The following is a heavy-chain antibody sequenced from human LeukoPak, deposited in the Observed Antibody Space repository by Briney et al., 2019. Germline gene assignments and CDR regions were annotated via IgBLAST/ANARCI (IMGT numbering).Heavy chain of an antibody. CDR1: GGSISSYY. J-gene: IGHJ3*02. CDR3: ATGAGNSRAFDI. CDR2: IYYSGST. D-gene: IGHD4-23*01. V-gene: IGHV4-59*01. Sequence: PSETLSLTCTVSGGSISSYYWSWIRQPPGKGLEWIGYIYYSGSTNYNPSLKSRVTISVDTSKNQFSLKLSSVTAADTAVYYCATGAGNSRAFDIWGQGTMVTVSS.